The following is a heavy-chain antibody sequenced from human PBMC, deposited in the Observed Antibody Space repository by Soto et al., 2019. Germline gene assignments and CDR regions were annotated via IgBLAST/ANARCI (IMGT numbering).Heavy chain of an antibody. CDR2: IHHSGST. V-gene: IGHV4-4*02. D-gene: IGHD1-7*01. Sequence: TLSLTCAVSSGPISSGNWWSWVRQPPGKGLEWIGEIHHSGSTNYNPSLKSRVTISVDESKNQFSLKVSSVTDADTAVYYCSTNWNYRLDPWGQGTLVTVSS. J-gene: IGHJ5*02. CDR1: SGPISSGNW. CDR3: STNWNYRLDP.